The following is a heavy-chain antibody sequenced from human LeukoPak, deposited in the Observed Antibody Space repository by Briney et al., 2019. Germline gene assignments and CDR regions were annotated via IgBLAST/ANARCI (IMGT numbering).Heavy chain of an antibody. D-gene: IGHD3-3*01. Sequence: GGSLRLSCAASGFTVSSNYMSWVRQAPGKGLEWVSVIYSGGSTYYADSVKGRFTISRDNSKNTLYLQMNSLRAEDTAVYYCASGWQFLEWLLYYGMDVWGQGTTVTVSS. CDR3: ASGWQFLEWLLYYGMDV. V-gene: IGHV3-66*01. CDR2: IYSGGST. CDR1: GFTVSSNY. J-gene: IGHJ6*02.